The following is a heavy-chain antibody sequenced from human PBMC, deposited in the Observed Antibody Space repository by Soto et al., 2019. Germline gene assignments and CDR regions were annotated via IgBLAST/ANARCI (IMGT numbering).Heavy chain of an antibody. D-gene: IGHD2-21*02. V-gene: IGHV4-59*01. CDR3: ARWTYCGGDCYWLDF. CDR1: GGSISSNY. Sequence: PSETLSLTCSVSGGSISSNYWSWIRQAPGKGLEWIGYIYYSGSTYYDPSLRSRVTISLNTSKNQFSLNLNSVTAADTAIYYCARWTYCGGDCYWLDFWGQGTLVTVSS. CDR2: IYYSGST. J-gene: IGHJ4*02.